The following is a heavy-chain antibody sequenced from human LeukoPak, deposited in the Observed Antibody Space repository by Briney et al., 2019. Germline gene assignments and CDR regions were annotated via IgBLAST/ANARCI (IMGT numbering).Heavy chain of an antibody. CDR3: AKTIFGVVIPLDY. J-gene: IGHJ4*02. V-gene: IGHV3-30*02. CDR2: IRYDGSNK. CDR1: GFTFSSYG. D-gene: IGHD3-3*01. Sequence: PGGSLRLSCAASGFTFSSYGMHWVRQAPGKGLEWVAFIRYDGSNKYYADSVKGRFTISRDNSKNTLYLQMNSLRAEDTAVYYCAKTIFGVVIPLDYWGQGTLVTVSS.